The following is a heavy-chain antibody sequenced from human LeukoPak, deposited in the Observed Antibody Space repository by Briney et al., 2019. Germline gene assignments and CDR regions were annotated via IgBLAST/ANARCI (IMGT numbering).Heavy chain of an antibody. J-gene: IGHJ3*01. V-gene: IGHV1-18*01. CDR1: GYTFTSTG. CDR2: VSAYNANT. D-gene: IGHD2-15*01. CDR3: ARDAPRWRNAFDF. Sequence: GASVKVSCKASGYTFTSTGICWVRQAPGQGLEWMGWVSAYNANTNYAQKFRGRVTMTRDTSTNTAYMELRSLRSDDTAVYFCARDAPRWRNAFDFWGQGTMVTVSS.